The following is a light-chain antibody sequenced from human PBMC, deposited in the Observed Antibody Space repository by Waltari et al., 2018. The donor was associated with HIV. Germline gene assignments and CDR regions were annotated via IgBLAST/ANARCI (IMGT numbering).Light chain of an antibody. CDR1: SPNIRTDY. CDR3: GTWDRSLGGGV. J-gene: IGLJ3*02. CDR2: GHV. Sequence: QSVLTQPPSVSAAPGQKVAISCSVSSPNIRTDYVSWYQHVPGSAPKLLIYGHVQRPPGTPDRFSGSKSGTSATLDITGLQTGDGADYYCGTWDRSLGGGVFGGGTKLTVL. V-gene: IGLV1-51*01.